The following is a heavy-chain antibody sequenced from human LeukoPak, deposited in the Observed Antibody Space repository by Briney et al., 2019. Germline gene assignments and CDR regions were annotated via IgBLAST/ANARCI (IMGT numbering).Heavy chain of an antibody. V-gene: IGHV4-39*01. CDR2: TYYSGST. CDR1: GGSISSSSYY. Sequence: SETLSLTCTVSGGSISSSSYYWGWIRQPPGKGLEWIGSTYYSGSTYYNPSLKSRVTISVDTSKNQFSLKLSSVTAADTAVYYCARGSRSSSPFDYWGQGTLVTVSS. J-gene: IGHJ4*02. D-gene: IGHD6-13*01. CDR3: ARGSRSSSPFDY.